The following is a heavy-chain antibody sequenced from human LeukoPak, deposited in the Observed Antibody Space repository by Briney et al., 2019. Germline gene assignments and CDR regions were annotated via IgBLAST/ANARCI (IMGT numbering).Heavy chain of an antibody. J-gene: IGHJ5*02. CDR2: INSDGGGA. V-gene: IGHV3-74*01. CDR3: ARDVPHNWFDT. CDR1: GIAFGNNW. Sequence: GGLLSLSCAASGIAFGNNWMHWVRQRPGKGLGWISRINSDGGGAIYADSVKGRFTVSRDNAKNTLYLQMNSLRAEDTAVYYCARDVPHNWFDTWGQGTLVTVSS.